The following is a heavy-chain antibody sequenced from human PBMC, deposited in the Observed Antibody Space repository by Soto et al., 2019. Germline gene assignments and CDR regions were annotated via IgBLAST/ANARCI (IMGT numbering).Heavy chain of an antibody. J-gene: IGHJ6*03. Sequence: GESLKISCKGSGYSFTSYWIGWVRQMPGKGLEWMGIIYPGDSDTRYSPSFQGQVTISADKSISTAYLQWSSLKASDTAMYYCAVSLSHCSGGSCYPRLGYYYMDVWGKGTTVTVSS. CDR3: AVSLSHCSGGSCYPRLGYYYMDV. D-gene: IGHD2-15*01. V-gene: IGHV5-51*01. CDR2: IYPGDSDT. CDR1: GYSFTSYW.